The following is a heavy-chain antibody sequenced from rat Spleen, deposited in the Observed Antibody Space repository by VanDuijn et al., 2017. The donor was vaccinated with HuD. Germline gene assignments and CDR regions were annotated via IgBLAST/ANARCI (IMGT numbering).Heavy chain of an antibody. CDR3: VRGRLPQGDYLDY. Sequence: QVQLRESGPGLVQPSQTLSLTCTVSGFSLSDYGVIWVRQSPGEGLEWMGIIWGNGVTNYHSSLNSRLSISRDTSQSQLFLKRSSLEKEDTATDSCVRGRLPQGDYLDYWGQGIMVTVSS. V-gene: IGHV2-13*01. CDR1: GFSLSDYG. D-gene: IGHD3-1*01. CDR2: IWGNGVT. J-gene: IGHJ2*01.